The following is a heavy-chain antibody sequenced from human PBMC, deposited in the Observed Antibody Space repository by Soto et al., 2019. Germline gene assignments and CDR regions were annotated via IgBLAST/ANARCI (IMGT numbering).Heavy chain of an antibody. CDR2: VHNSGTT. CDR1: GGSISIYY. J-gene: IGHJ4*02. Sequence: QVHLQESGPGLVKPSETLSLTCTVSGGSISIYYWNWIRQPPGKGLEWIGYVHNSGTTSYNPSLGRRVTMSLDTSKNQFSLRLTSVTAADTAVYYCARRWSGTDYWGQGTLVTVSS. V-gene: IGHV4-59*01. CDR3: ARRWSGTDY. D-gene: IGHD3-10*01.